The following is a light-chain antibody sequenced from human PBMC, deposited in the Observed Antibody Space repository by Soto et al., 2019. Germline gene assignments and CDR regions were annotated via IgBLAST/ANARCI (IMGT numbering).Light chain of an antibody. Sequence: QSVLTQPASVSGSPGQSITISCTGTSSDVGGYNYVSWYQQYPGKAPKLMIYEVSNRPSGVSNRFSGSKSGNTASLTISGLQAEDEADYYCSSYTSSITVVFGGGTKLTVL. CDR3: SSYTSSITVV. J-gene: IGLJ2*01. V-gene: IGLV2-14*01. CDR1: SSDVGGYNY. CDR2: EVS.